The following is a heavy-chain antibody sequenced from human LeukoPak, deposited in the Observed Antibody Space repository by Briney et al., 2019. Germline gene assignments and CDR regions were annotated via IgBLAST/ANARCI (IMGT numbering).Heavy chain of an antibody. J-gene: IGHJ6*03. D-gene: IGHD1-26*01. CDR1: GFTFDEYA. CDR2: ISWNSYDI. V-gene: IGHV3-9*03. Sequence: GRSLRPSCAASGFTFDEYAMHWVRQPPGKGLEWVSGISWNSYDIGYADSVKGRFTISRDNAKNSLYLQMNSLRAEDMALYYCAKGVGTSYHYHMDVWGKGTTVIVSS. CDR3: AKGVGTSYHYHMDV.